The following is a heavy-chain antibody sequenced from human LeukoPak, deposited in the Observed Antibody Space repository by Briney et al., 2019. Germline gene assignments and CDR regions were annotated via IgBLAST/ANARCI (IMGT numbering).Heavy chain of an antibody. CDR1: GFTFSSYA. CDR3: ARAGFYCSSTSWYTRPFGSFGP. V-gene: IGHV3-64*01. CDR2: ISSNGGST. D-gene: IGHD2-2*02. J-gene: IGHJ5*02. Sequence: GGSLRLSCAASGFTFSSYAMHWVRQAPGKGLEYVSAISSNGGSTYYANSVKGRFTISRDNSKNTLYLQIGTLRDEVMAVYYCARAGFYCSSTSWYTRPFGSFGPWGQGTLVTVSS.